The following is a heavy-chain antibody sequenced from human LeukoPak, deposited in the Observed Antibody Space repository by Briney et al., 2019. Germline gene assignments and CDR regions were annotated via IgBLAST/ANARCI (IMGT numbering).Heavy chain of an antibody. D-gene: IGHD3-3*01. Sequence: PSETLSLTCTVSGVSISTYYWSWLRQPAGKALEWIGRIYTSGRTNYNPSLKSRVTMSVDTSKNQFSLKLSSVTAADTAFYYCAKDNQDPNYDFWSAYSYYFDYWGQGTLVTVSS. CDR1: GVSISTYY. CDR3: AKDNQDPNYDFWSAYSYYFDY. J-gene: IGHJ4*02. CDR2: IYTSGRT. V-gene: IGHV4-4*07.